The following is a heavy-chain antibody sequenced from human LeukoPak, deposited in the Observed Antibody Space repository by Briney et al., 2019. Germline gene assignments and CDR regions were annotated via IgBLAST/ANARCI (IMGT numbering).Heavy chain of an antibody. CDR2: VHDSGHT. CDR3: ARRGSGSYYDSSGYYYV. J-gene: IGHJ4*02. D-gene: IGHD3-22*01. Sequence: SETLSLTCTVSGDSFSNYFWTWIRQPPGMGLEWIAYVHDSGHTDYNPSLKSRVTISEDTSKNQFSLKLSSVTAADTAVYYCARRGSGSYYDSSGYYYVWGQGTLVTVSS. CDR1: GDSFSNYF. V-gene: IGHV4-59*08.